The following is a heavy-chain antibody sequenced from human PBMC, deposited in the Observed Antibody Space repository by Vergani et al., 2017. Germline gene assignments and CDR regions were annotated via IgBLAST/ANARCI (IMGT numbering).Heavy chain of an antibody. CDR3: AREYSNSSRFYYYXMDV. Sequence: QVQLVQSGAEVKKPGSSVKVSCKASGGTFSSYAISWVRQAPGQGLEWMGGIIPIFGTANYAQKFQGRVTITADESTSTAYMELSSLRSEDTAVYYCAREYSNSSRFYYYXMDVWGKGTTVTVSS. CDR2: IIPIFGTA. CDR1: GGTFSSYA. J-gene: IGHJ6*03. D-gene: IGHD6-6*01. V-gene: IGHV1-69*01.